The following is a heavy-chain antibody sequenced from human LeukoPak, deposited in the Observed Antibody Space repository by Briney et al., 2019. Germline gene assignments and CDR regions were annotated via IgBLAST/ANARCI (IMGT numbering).Heavy chain of an antibody. D-gene: IGHD6-6*01. CDR2: IIPILGIA. V-gene: IGHV1-69*02. J-gene: IGHJ4*02. CDR1: GGTFSTYT. CDR3: ARGVKTYSSSSPRTLFDL. Sequence: PSAKLSCKASGGTFSTYTISSVRQAPGQALEWLGRIIPILGIANYAQKFQGRVTITADKSTSTAYMELSSLRSEDTAVYYCARGVKTYSSSSPRTLFDLWGQGTLVTVSS.